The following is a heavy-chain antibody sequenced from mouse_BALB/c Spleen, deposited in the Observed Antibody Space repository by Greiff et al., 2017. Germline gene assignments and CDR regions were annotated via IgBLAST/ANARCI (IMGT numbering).Heavy chain of an antibody. D-gene: IGHD2-4*01. J-gene: IGHJ3*01. CDR2: IYPGGGYT. V-gene: IGHV1-63*02. CDR3: ARGPYDYPAWFAY. Sequence: VQLQQSGAELVRPGTSVKISCKASGYTFTNYWLGWVKQRPGHGLEWIGDIYPGGGYTNYNEKFKGKATLTADTSSSTAYMQLSSLTSEDSAVYFCARGPYDYPAWFAYWGQGTLVTVSA. CDR1: GYTFTNYW.